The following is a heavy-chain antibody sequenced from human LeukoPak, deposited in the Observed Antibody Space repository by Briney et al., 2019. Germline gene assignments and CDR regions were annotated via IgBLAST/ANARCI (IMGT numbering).Heavy chain of an antibody. J-gene: IGHJ6*03. Sequence: PSETLSLTCVVYGGSFSDYYWTWIRQSPGKGLEWIGEINDSGSTNYNPSLKSRVTISVDTSKNQFSLKLTSVTAADTAVYYCARTTEGGYTYGYFYYYYMDVWGKGTTVTISS. CDR3: ARTTEGGYTYGYFYYYYMDV. CDR1: GGSFSDYY. V-gene: IGHV4-34*01. CDR2: INDSGST. D-gene: IGHD5-18*01.